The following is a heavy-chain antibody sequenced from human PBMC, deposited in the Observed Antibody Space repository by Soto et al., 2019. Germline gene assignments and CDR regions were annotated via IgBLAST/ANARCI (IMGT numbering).Heavy chain of an antibody. CDR2: INAGNGNT. J-gene: IGHJ6*02. D-gene: IGHD6-6*01. CDR1: GYTFTSYA. Sequence: ASVKVSCKASGYTFTSYAMHWVRQAPGQRLEWMGWINAGNGNTKYSQKFQGRVTITRDTSASTAYMELSSLRSEDTAVYYCARDSTYSSPSARYSYGMDVWGQGTTVTVSS. CDR3: ARDSTYSSPSARYSYGMDV. V-gene: IGHV1-3*01.